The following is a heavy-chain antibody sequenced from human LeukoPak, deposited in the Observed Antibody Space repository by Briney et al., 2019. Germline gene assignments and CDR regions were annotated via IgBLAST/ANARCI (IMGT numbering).Heavy chain of an antibody. D-gene: IGHD3-3*01. CDR3: ARSADFWSGFYRY. CDR2: ISYDGSNK. J-gene: IGHJ4*02. V-gene: IGHV3-30-3*01. CDR1: GFTFSSYA. Sequence: GGSLRLSCAASGFTFSSYAMHWVRQAPGKGLEWVAVISYDGSNKYYADSVKGRFTISRDNSKNTLYLQMNSLRAEDTAVYYCARSADFWSGFYRYWGQGTLVTVSS.